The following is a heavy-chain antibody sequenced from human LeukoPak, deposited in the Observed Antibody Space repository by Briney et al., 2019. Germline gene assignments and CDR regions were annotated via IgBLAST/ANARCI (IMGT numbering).Heavy chain of an antibody. CDR1: GFTFDAYA. V-gene: IGHV3-43*02. J-gene: IGHJ6*02. CDR3: ATWAFYHSLDV. Sequence: GGSLRLSCEASGFTFDAYAMHWVRQAPGKGLEWVSLINKDGSATYYAESVKGRFTISRDNSKNSLYLQMNSLRSEDTALYYCATWAFYHSLDVWGQGTTVTVSS. CDR2: INKDGSAT. D-gene: IGHD1-26*01.